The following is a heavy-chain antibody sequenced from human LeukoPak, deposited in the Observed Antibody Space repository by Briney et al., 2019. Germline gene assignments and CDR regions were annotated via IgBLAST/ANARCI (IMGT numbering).Heavy chain of an antibody. V-gene: IGHV6-1*01. CDR2: TYYRSKWYN. CDR1: GDSVSTNSAT. D-gene: IGHD7-27*01. Sequence: SQTLSLTCAISGDSVSTNSATWNWIRQSPSRGLEWLGRTYYRSKWYNDYAVSVKSRITINPDASKNQFSLQLNSVTPEDTAVYYCARDQGLGRYAFDIWGQGTMVTVSS. J-gene: IGHJ3*02. CDR3: ARDQGLGRYAFDI.